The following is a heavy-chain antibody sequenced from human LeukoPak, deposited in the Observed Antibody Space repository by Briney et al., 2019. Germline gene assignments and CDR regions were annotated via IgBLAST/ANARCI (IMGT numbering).Heavy chain of an antibody. D-gene: IGHD6-6*01. J-gene: IGHJ4*02. CDR1: GFTFSSYP. Sequence: GGSLRLSCAASGFTFSSYPMTWVRQAPGKGLEWVSGISVSGGSTYYADSVKGRFTISRDNSKNTLYLQMNSLRAEDTAVYYCAKDMTSIAARKTNYYFDYWGQGTLVTVSS. CDR2: ISVSGGST. V-gene: IGHV3-23*01. CDR3: AKDMTSIAARKTNYYFDY.